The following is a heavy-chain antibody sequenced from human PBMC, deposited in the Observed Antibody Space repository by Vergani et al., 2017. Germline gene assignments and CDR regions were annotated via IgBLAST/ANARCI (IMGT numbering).Heavy chain of an antibody. V-gene: IGHV3-11*01. CDR3: ARATCSNGVCTSRDFFDN. CDR2: ISPSGATI. D-gene: IGHD2-8*01. Sequence: QVQLVDSGGGLVKPGGSLRLSCAASGFTFSDYFMTWIRQAPGKGLEWLSYISPSGATIYYADSLKVRFTISRDNAKKSLFLEMKGLRTEDTAIYYCARATCSNGVCTSRDFFDNWGQGTLVTVSS. J-gene: IGHJ4*02. CDR1: GFTFSDYF.